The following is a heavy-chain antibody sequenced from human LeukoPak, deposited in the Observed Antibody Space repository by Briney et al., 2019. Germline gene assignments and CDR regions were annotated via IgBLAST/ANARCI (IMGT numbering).Heavy chain of an antibody. CDR1: GYTFSSYG. D-gene: IGHD2-2*01. J-gene: IGHJ5*02. CDR3: ARDEKDIVVVPAAMPGFDP. CDR2: INPNSGGT. V-gene: IGHV1-2*02. Sequence: ASVKVSCKASGYTFSSYGIAWVRQAPGQGLEWMGWINPNSGGTNYAQKFQGRVTMTRDTSISTAYMELNRLRSDDTAVYYCARDEKDIVVVPAAMPGFDPWGQGTLVTVSS.